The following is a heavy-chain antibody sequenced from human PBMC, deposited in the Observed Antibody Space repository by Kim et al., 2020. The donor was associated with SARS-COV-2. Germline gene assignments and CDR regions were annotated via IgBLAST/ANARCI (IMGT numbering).Heavy chain of an antibody. CDR2: ISYDGSNK. V-gene: IGHV3-30*18. Sequence: GGSLRLSCAASGFTFSSYCMRWVRQAPGKGLEWVAVISYDGSNKYYADSVKGRFTISRDNSKNTLYLQMNSLRAEDTAVYYCAKEAGSGSYYAWTYYYYGMDGWGAGTTVTVSS. J-gene: IGHJ6*04. CDR3: AKEAGSGSYYAWTYYYYGMDG. CDR1: GFTFSSYC. D-gene: IGHD3-10*01.